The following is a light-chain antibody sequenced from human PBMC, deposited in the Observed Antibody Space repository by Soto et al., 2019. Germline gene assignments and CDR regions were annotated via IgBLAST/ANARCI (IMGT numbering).Light chain of an antibody. CDR2: AAS. Sequence: VTITCRASQGISSYLAWYQQKPGKAPKLLIYAASTLQSGVPSRFSGSGSGTDFTLTVSILQPDDFATYYCQHGWSFGQGTKV. CDR3: QHGWS. V-gene: IGKV1-8*01. J-gene: IGKJ1*01. CDR1: QGISSY.